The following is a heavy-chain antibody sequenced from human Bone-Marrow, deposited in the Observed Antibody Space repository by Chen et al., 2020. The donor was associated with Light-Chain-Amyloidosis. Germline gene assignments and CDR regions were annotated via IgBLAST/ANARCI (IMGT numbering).Heavy chain of an antibody. D-gene: IGHD5-12*01. V-gene: IGHV5-51*01. CDR3: ARRGDGYNFDY. J-gene: IGHJ4*02. CDR2: IYPDDSDA. CDR1: GYTFPNYW. Sequence: EVQLEQSGPEVIKPGESLKISCKGSGYTFPNYWIGWVRQMPGKGLEWMGVIYPDDSDARYSPSFEGQVTISADKSITPASLQWRSLKASDTAMYYCARRGDGYNFDYWGQGTLVTVSS.